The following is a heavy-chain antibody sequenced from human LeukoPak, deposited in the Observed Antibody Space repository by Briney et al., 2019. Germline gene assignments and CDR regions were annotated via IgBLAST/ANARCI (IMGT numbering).Heavy chain of an antibody. V-gene: IGHV4-59*02. J-gene: IGHJ4*02. CDR3: AREGSWPLTVYYFDY. D-gene: IGHD1-26*01. CDR1: GDSVSNHY. Sequence: SETLSLACTVSGDSVSNHYWSWIRQPPGKGLEWTGCLYYSGSTNYNPSLKSRVTISVDTSKSQFSLQLSSVTAADTAVYYCAREGSWPLTVYYFDYWGQGILVTVSS. CDR2: LYYSGST.